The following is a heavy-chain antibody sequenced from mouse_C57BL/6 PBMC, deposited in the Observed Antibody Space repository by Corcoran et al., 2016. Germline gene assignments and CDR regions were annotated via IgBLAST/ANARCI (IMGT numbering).Heavy chain of an antibody. Sequence: EVQLQQSGPELVKPGASVKISCKASGYTFTDYYMNGVKQSHGKSLEWIGDINPNNGGTKYNQKFTGKATLTVDKSSSTASIEIRSLTSEYSAVYYCASSGFYAMDSLGQGTSVTVSS. J-gene: IGHJ4*01. V-gene: IGHV1-26*01. CDR2: INPNNGGT. CDR3: ASSGFYAMDS. CDR1: GYTFTDYY. D-gene: IGHD3-2*02.